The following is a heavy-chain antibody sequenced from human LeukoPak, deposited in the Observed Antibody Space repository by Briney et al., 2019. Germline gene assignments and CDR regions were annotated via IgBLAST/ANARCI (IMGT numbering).Heavy chain of an antibody. Sequence: SQTLSLTCAISGDSVSSNSAAWNWISQSPSRGLEWLGRTYYRSKWYNDYAVSVKSRITINPDTSKNQFSLQLNSVTPEDTAVYYFARETRSGSYFLGWFDPWGQGTLVTVSS. CDR3: ARETRSGSYFLGWFDP. D-gene: IGHD1-26*01. V-gene: IGHV6-1*01. CDR1: GDSVSSNSAA. CDR2: TYYRSKWYN. J-gene: IGHJ5*02.